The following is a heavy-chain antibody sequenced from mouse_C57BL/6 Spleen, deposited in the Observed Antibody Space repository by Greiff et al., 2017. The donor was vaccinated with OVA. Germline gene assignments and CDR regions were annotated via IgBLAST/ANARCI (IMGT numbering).Heavy chain of an antibody. D-gene: IGHD1-1*01. Sequence: QVQLQQSGPGLVQPSQSLPITCTVSGFSLTSYGVHWVRQSPGKGLEWLGVIWSGGSTDYNAAFISRLSISKDNSKSQVFFKMNSLQADDTAIYYCAREVYYYGSSLDYYAMDYWGQGTSVTVSS. CDR2: IWSGGST. CDR3: AREVYYYGSSLDYYAMDY. V-gene: IGHV2-2*01. J-gene: IGHJ4*01. CDR1: GFSLTSYG.